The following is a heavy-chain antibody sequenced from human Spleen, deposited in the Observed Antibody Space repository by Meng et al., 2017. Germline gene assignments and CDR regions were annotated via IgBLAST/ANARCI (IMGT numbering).Heavy chain of an antibody. CDR2: INSSGTTI. D-gene: IGHD3-10*01. Sequence: GESLKISCAASGFTFSDYYMSWIRQAPGKGLEWVSYINSSGTTIYYADSVKGRFTISRDNAKNSLYLQMNSLRVDDTAIYYCARGGYYYGSYYYYDMDVWGQGTTVTVSS. V-gene: IGHV3-11*04. J-gene: IGHJ6*02. CDR3: ARGGYYYGSYYYYDMDV. CDR1: GFTFSDYY.